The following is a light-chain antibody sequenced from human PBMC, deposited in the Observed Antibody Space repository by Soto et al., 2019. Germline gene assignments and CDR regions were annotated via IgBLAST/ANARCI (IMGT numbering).Light chain of an antibody. Sequence: DIQMTQSPSAMSASVGDRVTITCRARQGIGIRLAWFQQKPGKVPKRLIYDASTLQSGVPSRFSGSGSGTEFTLTISGLQPEDFATYYCLQHNVYPRTFGQGTKVEIK. V-gene: IGKV1-17*03. CDR1: QGIGIR. CDR2: DAS. J-gene: IGKJ1*01. CDR3: LQHNVYPRT.